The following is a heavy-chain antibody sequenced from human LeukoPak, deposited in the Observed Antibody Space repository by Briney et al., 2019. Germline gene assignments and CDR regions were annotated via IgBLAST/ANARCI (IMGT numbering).Heavy chain of an antibody. CDR3: ARDSVAVAGPLDY. CDR2: ISHDGSNS. D-gene: IGHD6-19*01. Sequence: GGSLRLSCVASGFTFGNHGMHWVRQAPGKGLEWVAVISHDGSNSYYADSVKGRFTISRDNPKHTLYLQINSLRGEDTAVYYCARDSVAVAGPLDYWGQGTLVTVSS. J-gene: IGHJ4*02. CDR1: GFTFGNHG. V-gene: IGHV3-30*03.